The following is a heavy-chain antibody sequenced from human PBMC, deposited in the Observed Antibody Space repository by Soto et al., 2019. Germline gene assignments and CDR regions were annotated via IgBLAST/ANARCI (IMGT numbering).Heavy chain of an antibody. V-gene: IGHV1-18*04. D-gene: IGHD3-16*02. CDR1: GYTFTSNS. CDR3: ARVWGSYRAPSGGAGFDP. CDR2: ISAYNGET. J-gene: IGHJ5*02. Sequence: QVQLVQSGAELKKPGASVKISCAASGYTFTSNSITWVRQAPGQGLEWMGWISAYNGETSYAEKFQGRLTMTTDTSTSTAYMDLRSLRADDTAVYSCARVWGSYRAPSGGAGFDPWGQGTLVTVSS.